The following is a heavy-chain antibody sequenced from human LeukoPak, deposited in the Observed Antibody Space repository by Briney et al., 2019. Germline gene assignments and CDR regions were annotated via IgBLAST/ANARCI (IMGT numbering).Heavy chain of an antibody. CDR1: GFTFSSYG. J-gene: IGHJ6*03. D-gene: IGHD3-9*01. Sequence: GGSLRLSCAASGFTFSSYGMHWVRQAAGKGLKWVAFIRSDGSNKYYADSVKGRFTISRDNSKNTLYLQMNSLRAEDTAVYYCAKDGTDYDILTGPQYYYYMDVWGKGTTVTISS. CDR3: AKDGTDYDILTGPQYYYYMDV. CDR2: IRSDGSNK. V-gene: IGHV3-30*02.